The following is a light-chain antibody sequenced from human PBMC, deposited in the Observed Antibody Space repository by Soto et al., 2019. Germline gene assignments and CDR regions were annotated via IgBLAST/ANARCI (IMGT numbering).Light chain of an antibody. CDR3: ATWDDILSAWV. Sequence: QSVLTQPPSVSGTPGQRVTVSCSGSHSNIGSNTLTWYQQFPGTAPKLLIYSDSQRPSGVPDRFSGSKSGSSASLAISGLQSEDAADYYCATWDDILSAWVFGVGTKLTVL. J-gene: IGLJ3*02. CDR1: HSNIGSNT. CDR2: SDS. V-gene: IGLV1-44*01.